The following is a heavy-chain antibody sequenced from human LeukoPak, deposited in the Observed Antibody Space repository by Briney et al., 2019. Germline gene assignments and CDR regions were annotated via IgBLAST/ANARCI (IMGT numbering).Heavy chain of an antibody. Sequence: SETLSLTCTVYGGSISSSSYYWGWIREPPGKGLEWIGSVYYSGSTYYNPSAKSRVTISVDTSKTQFSLKLSSVTAADTAVHYCARETGTTLEYYYYYMDVWGKGTTVTVSS. D-gene: IGHD1-1*01. CDR1: GGSISSSSYY. V-gene: IGHV4-39*07. CDR2: VYYSGST. CDR3: ARETGTTLEYYYYYMDV. J-gene: IGHJ6*03.